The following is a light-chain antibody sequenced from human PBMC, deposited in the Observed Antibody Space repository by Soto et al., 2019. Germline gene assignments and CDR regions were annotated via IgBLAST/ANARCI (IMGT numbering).Light chain of an antibody. CDR2: GNN. CDR3: QSYDSRLSGYV. V-gene: IGLV1-40*01. Sequence: QSVLTQPPSVSGAPGQRVTISCTGSSANIGAAYNVDWYQQLPGTAPKLLIYGNNNRPSGVPGRFSGSKSGTSASLAIAGLQAEHEGDYYCQSYDSRLSGYVFGTGTKVTVL. CDR1: SANIGAAYN. J-gene: IGLJ1*01.